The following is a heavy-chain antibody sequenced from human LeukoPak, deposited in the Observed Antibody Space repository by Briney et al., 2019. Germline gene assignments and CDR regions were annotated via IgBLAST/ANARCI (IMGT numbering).Heavy chain of an antibody. CDR3: ARDLLHYYDSSGYPSY. CDR2: ISAYNGNT. CDR1: GYTFTSYG. V-gene: IGHV1-18*01. Sequence: ASVKVSCKASGYTFTSYGISWVRQAPGQGLEWMGWISAYNGNTNYAQKLQGRVTMTTDTSTSTAYMELRSLRSEDTAVYYCARDLLHYYDSSGYPSYWGQGTLVTVSS. J-gene: IGHJ4*02. D-gene: IGHD3-22*01.